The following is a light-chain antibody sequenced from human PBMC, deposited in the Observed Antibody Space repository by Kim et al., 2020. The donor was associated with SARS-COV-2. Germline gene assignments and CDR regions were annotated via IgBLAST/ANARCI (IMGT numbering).Light chain of an antibody. Sequence: SPGESCTLSCRTRQTIDSRYVAWHQQKPGQAPRLHIYGASRRATGIPDRFSGSGSGRDFTLTISRLEPEEFALYYCEHYRSFPLTFGGGTKVDIK. V-gene: IGKV3-20*01. J-gene: IGKJ4*01. CDR2: GAS. CDR3: EHYRSFPLT. CDR1: QTIDSRY.